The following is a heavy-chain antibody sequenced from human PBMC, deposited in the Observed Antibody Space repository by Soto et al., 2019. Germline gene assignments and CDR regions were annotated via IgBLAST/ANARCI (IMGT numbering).Heavy chain of an antibody. Sequence: QLQLQESGSGLVKPSQTLSLTCAVSGGSISSGGYSWSWIRQPPGKGLECIGYIYHSGSTYYNPSLKSRVTMSVVRSRNQFSLKLSSVSAADTAVYYCARGMTTVTTFDYWGQGTLVTVSS. CDR3: ARGMTTVTTFDY. CDR1: GGSISSGGYS. V-gene: IGHV4-30-2*01. J-gene: IGHJ4*02. CDR2: IYHSGST. D-gene: IGHD4-17*01.